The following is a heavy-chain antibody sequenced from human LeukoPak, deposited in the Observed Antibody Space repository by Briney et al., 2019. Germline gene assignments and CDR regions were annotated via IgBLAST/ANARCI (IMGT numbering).Heavy chain of an antibody. CDR1: GGSISSGGYY. Sequence: SQTLSLTCTVSGGSISSGGYYWSWIRQHPGKGLEWIGYIYYSGSTYYNPSLKSRVTISVDTSKNQFSLKLSSVTAADTAVYYCARGGIKWNSGIAAAGTGAYYYYYGMDVWGQGTTVTVSS. V-gene: IGHV4-31*03. CDR3: ARGGIKWNSGIAAAGTGAYYYYYGMDV. CDR2: IYYSGST. D-gene: IGHD6-13*01. J-gene: IGHJ6*02.